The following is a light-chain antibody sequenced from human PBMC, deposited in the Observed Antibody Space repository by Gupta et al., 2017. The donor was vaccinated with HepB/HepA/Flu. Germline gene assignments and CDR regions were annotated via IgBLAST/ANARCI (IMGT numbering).Light chain of an antibody. V-gene: IGKV1-5*03. CDR3: QQYDSYRT. CDR1: RSISSW. Sequence: DIQMTQSPSTLSASVGDRVTITCRASRSISSWLAWYQQKPGKAPKLLIYKASSLESGVPSRVRGNGSGKEFNSTISSLQPDDFATYYCQQYDSYRTFGQGTKVEIK. J-gene: IGKJ1*01. CDR2: KAS.